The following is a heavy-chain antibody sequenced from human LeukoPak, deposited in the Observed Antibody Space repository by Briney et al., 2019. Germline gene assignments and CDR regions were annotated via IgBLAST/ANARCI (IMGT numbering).Heavy chain of an antibody. Sequence: SETLSLTCTVSGGSISSYYWSWIRQPAGKGLEWIGRIYTSGNTNYNPSLKSRVTMSLDTPKNQFSLKLSSVTAADTAVYYCAREMQDKSLQWIGELKKYYYYYMDVWGKGTTVIVSS. D-gene: IGHD3-10*01. J-gene: IGHJ6*03. CDR3: AREMQDKSLQWIGELKKYYYYYMDV. V-gene: IGHV4-4*07. CDR2: IYTSGNT. CDR1: GGSISSYY.